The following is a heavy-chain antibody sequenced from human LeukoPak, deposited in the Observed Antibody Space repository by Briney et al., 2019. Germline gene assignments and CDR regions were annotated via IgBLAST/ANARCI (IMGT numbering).Heavy chain of an antibody. D-gene: IGHD6-19*01. J-gene: IGHJ4*02. CDR2: ISSSSSSI. V-gene: IGHV3-48*01. Sequence: GGSLRLSCAASGFTFSSYSMDWVRQAPGKGLEWGSYISSSSSSIYYADSVTGRFTISRDNAKDSLYLQMNSLRAEDTAVYYCARSRSGWYFDYWGQGTLVTVSS. CDR3: ARSRSGWYFDY. CDR1: GFTFSSYS.